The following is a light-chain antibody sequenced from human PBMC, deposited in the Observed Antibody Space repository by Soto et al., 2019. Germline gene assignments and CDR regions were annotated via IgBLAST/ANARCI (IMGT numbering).Light chain of an antibody. CDR2: DAS. V-gene: IGKV1-33*01. CDR1: QDINIY. Sequence: EIQMTPSPSSLFASVGDRVTITCQATQDINIYLNWYQQKPGKAPNLLIYDASNLEIGVPSRFSGSGSGTHFTFTISSLQTEDIGTYYCQQYDILPITFGRGTRLEIK. J-gene: IGKJ5*01. CDR3: QQYDILPIT.